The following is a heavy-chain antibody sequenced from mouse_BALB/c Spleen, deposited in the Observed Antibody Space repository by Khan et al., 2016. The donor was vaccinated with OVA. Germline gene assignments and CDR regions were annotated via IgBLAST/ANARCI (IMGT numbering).Heavy chain of an antibody. CDR3: SICADRLGFAY. D-gene: IGHD2-3*01. V-gene: IGHV3-6*02. CDR2: ISYSGTN. CDR1: GYSITSGYY. J-gene: IGHJ3*01. Sequence: EVELVESGPGLVKPSQSLSLTCSVTGYSITSGYYWNWIRQFPGNKLEWMGYISYSGTNNYNPSLKNRISITRDTSKNQFFLKLNTVTTEDTATYYCSICADRLGFAYWGQGTLVTVSA.